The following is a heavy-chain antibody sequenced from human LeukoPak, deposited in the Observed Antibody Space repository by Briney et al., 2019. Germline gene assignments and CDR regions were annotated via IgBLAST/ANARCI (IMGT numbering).Heavy chain of an antibody. CDR2: ISWNSGSI. D-gene: IGHD2-15*01. CDR1: GLTFDDYA. V-gene: IGHV3-9*03. J-gene: IGHJ3*02. Sequence: PGGSLRLSCAASGLTFDDYAMHWVRQAPGKGLEWVSGISWNSGSIGYADSVKGRFTISRDNAKNSLYLQMNSLRAEDMALYYCAKDQGLYCSGGSCYSGAFDIWGQGTMVTVSS. CDR3: AKDQGLYCSGGSCYSGAFDI.